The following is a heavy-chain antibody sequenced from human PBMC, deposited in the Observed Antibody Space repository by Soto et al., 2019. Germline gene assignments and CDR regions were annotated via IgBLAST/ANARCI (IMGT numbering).Heavy chain of an antibody. CDR3: AREARGYSGYVGY. V-gene: IGHV3-30-3*01. CDR1: GFTFSSYA. D-gene: IGHD5-12*01. J-gene: IGHJ4*02. CDR2: ISYDGSNK. Sequence: GGSLRLSCAASGFTFSSYAMHWVRQAPGKGLEWVAVISYDGSNKYYADSVKGRFTISRDNSKNTLYLQMNSLRAEDTAVYYCAREARGYSGYVGYWGQGTLVTVSS.